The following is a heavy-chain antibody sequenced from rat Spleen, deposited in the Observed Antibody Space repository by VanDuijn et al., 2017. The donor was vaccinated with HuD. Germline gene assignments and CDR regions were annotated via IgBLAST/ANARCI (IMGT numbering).Heavy chain of an antibody. CDR1: GYSITSNY. CDR3: ARPQLPGYNGFAY. Sequence: EVQLQESGPGLVKPSQSLSLTCSVTGYSITSNYWGWIRKFPGNKMEWMGYIDYSGRTSYNPSLKSRISITRDTSKNQFFLQLSSLTTEDTATYYCARPQLPGYNGFAYWGQGTLVTVSS. CDR2: IDYSGRT. V-gene: IGHV3-1*01. D-gene: IGHD1-4*01. J-gene: IGHJ3*01.